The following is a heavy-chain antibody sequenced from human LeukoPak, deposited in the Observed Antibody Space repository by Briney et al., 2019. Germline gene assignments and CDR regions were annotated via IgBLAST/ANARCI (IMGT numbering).Heavy chain of an antibody. J-gene: IGHJ4*02. CDR2: ITYSGGST. CDR3: AKGGSGNFPFDY. CDR1: RFTFSSSA. V-gene: IGHV3-23*01. D-gene: IGHD1-26*01. Sequence: PGGSLRLSCAASRFTFSSSAMSWLRQAPGKGLEWVSGITYSGGSTYYADSVKGRFTISRDNSKNTLYLQMNSLRAEDTAAYYCAKGGSGNFPFDYWGQGTLVTVSS.